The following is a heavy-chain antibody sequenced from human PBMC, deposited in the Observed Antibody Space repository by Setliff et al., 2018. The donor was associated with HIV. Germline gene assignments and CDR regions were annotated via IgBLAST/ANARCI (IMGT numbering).Heavy chain of an antibody. CDR3: TGWGSGWPQNY. Sequence: GGSLRLSCAASGFAFSGSAIHWVRQASGRGLEWIGRIRTKINNYATTYTASVKDRFIISRDDSKNTAFLQMNSLKSEDTAVYYCTGWGSGWPQNYWGQGTLVTVSS. CDR1: GFAFSGSA. J-gene: IGHJ4*02. CDR2: IRTKINNYAT. V-gene: IGHV3-73*01. D-gene: IGHD6-19*01.